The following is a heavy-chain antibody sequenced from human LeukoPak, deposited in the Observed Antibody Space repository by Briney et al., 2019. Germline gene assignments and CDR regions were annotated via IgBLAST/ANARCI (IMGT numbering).Heavy chain of an antibody. V-gene: IGHV4-61*02. CDR3: ARQAPLDGDFDF. CDR1: NGSISSGRYY. Sequence: SQTLSLTCTVFNGSISSGRYYWSWIRQPAGKGLEWIGRIFPSGSANYSPSLKSRVTISVDTSKNQFSLILNSVTAADTAVYYCARQAPLDGDFDFWGQGTLVTVSS. CDR2: IFPSGSA. J-gene: IGHJ4*02. D-gene: IGHD3/OR15-3a*01.